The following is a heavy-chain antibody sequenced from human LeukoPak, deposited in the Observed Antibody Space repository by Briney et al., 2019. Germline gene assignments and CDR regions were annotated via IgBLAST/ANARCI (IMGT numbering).Heavy chain of an antibody. D-gene: IGHD3-3*02. CDR2: ISYDGSNK. CDR1: GFTFSSYG. V-gene: IGHV3-30*18. J-gene: IGHJ4*02. Sequence: GGSLRLSCAASGFTFSSYGMHWVRQAPGKGLEWVAVISYDGSNKYYADSVKGRFTISRDNSKNTLYLQMNSLRAEDTAVYYCAKDPFSEWYFDYWGQGTLVTVSS. CDR3: AKDPFSEWYFDY.